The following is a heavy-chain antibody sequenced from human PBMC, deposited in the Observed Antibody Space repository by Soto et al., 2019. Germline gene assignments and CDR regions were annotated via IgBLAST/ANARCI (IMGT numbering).Heavy chain of an antibody. J-gene: IGHJ4*02. D-gene: IGHD4-17*01. V-gene: IGHV4-30-2*01. CDR1: EGTSISLGDR. Sequence: SQTQSLTNSVAEGTSISLGDRRSSIRQPPGKGLEWIGYIYHSGSTYYNPSLKSRVTISVDRSKNQFSLKLSSVTAADTAVYYCARAPDYGDYPDYWGQGTLVTVSS. CDR2: IYHSGST. CDR3: ARAPDYGDYPDY.